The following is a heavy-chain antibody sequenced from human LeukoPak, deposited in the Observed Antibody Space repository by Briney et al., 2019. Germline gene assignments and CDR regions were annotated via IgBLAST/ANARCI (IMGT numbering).Heavy chain of an antibody. CDR3: ARDRCSGGSCQYYFDH. D-gene: IGHD2-15*01. CDR2: ISSNGGST. Sequence: GGSLRLSCAASGFTFSSYAMHWVRQAPGKGLEYVSAISSNGGSTYYANSVKGRFTISRDNSKNTLYLQMGSLRAEDMAVYYCARDRCSGGSCQYYFDHWGQGTLVTVSS. J-gene: IGHJ4*02. CDR1: GFTFSSYA. V-gene: IGHV3-64*01.